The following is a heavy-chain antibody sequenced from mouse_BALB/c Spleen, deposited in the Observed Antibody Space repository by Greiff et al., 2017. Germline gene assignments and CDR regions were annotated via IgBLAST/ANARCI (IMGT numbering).Heavy chain of an antibody. CDR3: ARDGRSYAMDY. Sequence: DVMLVESGGGLVQPGGSLKLSCAASGFTFSSYGMSWVRQTPDKRLELVATINSNGGSTYYPDSVKGRFSISRDNAKNTLYLQMSSLKSEDTAMYYCARDGRSYAMDYWGQGTSVTVSS. D-gene: IGHD4-1*01. V-gene: IGHV5-6-3*01. CDR1: GFTFSSYG. J-gene: IGHJ4*01. CDR2: INSNGGST.